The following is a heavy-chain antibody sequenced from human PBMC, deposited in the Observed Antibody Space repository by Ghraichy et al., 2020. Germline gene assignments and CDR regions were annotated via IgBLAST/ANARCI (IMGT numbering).Heavy chain of an antibody. V-gene: IGHV1-69*06. Sequence: SVKVSCKASGGTFSSYAISWVRQAPGQGLEWMGGIIPIFGTANYAQKFQGRVTITADKSTSTAYMKLSSLRSEDTAVYYCASGMVVVMTLDYWGQGTLVTVSS. J-gene: IGHJ4*02. D-gene: IGHD3-22*01. CDR1: GGTFSSYA. CDR2: IIPIFGTA. CDR3: ASGMVVVMTLDY.